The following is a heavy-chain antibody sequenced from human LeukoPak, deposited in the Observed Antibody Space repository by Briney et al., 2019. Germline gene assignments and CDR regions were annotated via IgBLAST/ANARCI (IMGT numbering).Heavy chain of an antibody. CDR2: INPNSGGT. D-gene: IGHD2-2*01. CDR1: GYIFPDYY. V-gene: IGHV1-2*06. Sequence: ASVKVSCKGSGYIFPDYYIYWVRQAPGQGLEWMGRINPNSGGTNYAQKFQGRVTMTRDTSISTVYMELSRLRSDDPAVYYCARDGGYCSSGTICYSRAEYYYYGMDVWGQGTTVTVSS. CDR3: ARDGGYCSSGTICYSRAEYYYYGMDV. J-gene: IGHJ6*02.